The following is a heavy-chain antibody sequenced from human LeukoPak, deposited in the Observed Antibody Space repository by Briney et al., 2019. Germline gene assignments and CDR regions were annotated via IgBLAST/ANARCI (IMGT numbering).Heavy chain of an antibody. V-gene: IGHV3-21*01. J-gene: IGHJ5*02. CDR2: ISSSSSYI. CDR1: GFTFSSYS. Sequence: GGSLRLSCAASGFTFSSYSMNWVRQAPGKGLEWVSSISSSSSYIYYADSVKGRFTFSRDNAKNTLYLQMNSLRVEDTAVYFCARSDWFDPWGQGTLVTVSS. CDR3: ARSDWFDP.